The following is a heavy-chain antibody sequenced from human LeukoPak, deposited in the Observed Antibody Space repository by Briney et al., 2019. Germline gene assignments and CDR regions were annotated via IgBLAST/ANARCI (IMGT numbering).Heavy chain of an antibody. Sequence: GGSLRLSCAASGFTFRSYYMNGGAQAPGKRPEWVSSTSSSSSYIYYADSVKGRFTISRDNAKNSLYLQMNSLRAEDTALYYCARGASRADYWRQGTLVTVSS. J-gene: IGHJ4*02. V-gene: IGHV3-21*01. CDR2: TSSSSSYI. CDR1: GFTFRSYY. CDR3: ARGASRADY.